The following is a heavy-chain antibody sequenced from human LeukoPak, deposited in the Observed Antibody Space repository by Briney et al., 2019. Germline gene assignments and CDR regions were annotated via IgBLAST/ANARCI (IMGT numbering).Heavy chain of an antibody. CDR3: ARDKGSGWYRGNWFDP. CDR2: IYTSGST. V-gene: IGHV4-61*02. Sequence: SETLSLTCTVSGGSISSGSYYWSWIRQPAGKGLEWIGCIYTSGSTNYNPSLKSRVTISVDTPKNQFSLKLSSVTAADTAVYYCARDKGSGWYRGNWFDPWGQGTLVTVSS. D-gene: IGHD6-19*01. CDR1: GGSISSGSYY. J-gene: IGHJ5*02.